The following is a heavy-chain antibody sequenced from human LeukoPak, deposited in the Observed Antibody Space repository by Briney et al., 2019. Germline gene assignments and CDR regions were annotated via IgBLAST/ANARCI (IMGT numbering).Heavy chain of an antibody. V-gene: IGHV1-46*01. CDR2: INPSDGST. CDR3: ARGAAGLWDYYGSGSYYDFDY. D-gene: IGHD3-10*01. CDR1: GCTFTSYY. Sequence: ASVKVSCKASGCTFTSYYRHWVRQAPAQELEWMGIINPSDGSTSYAQKFQGRVTMTRDTSTSTVYMELSSLRSEDTAVYYCARGAAGLWDYYGSGSYYDFDYWGQGTLVTVSS. J-gene: IGHJ4*02.